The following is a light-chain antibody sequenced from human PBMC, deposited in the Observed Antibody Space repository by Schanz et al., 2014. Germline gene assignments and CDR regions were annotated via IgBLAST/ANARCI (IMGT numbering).Light chain of an antibody. V-gene: IGKV3-20*01. Sequence: ELVLTQSPGTLSLSPGERVTISCRASQSVSSSYFAWYQQKRGQAPRLLIYAASSRAAGVPDRFSGSGSGTDFTLTISRLEPEDFAVYYCQQYGSSIFTFGPGTKVDIK. J-gene: IGKJ3*01. CDR2: AAS. CDR3: QQYGSSIFT. CDR1: QSVSSSY.